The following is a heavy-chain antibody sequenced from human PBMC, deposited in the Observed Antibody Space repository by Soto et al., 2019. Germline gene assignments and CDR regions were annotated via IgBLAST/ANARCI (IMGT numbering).Heavy chain of an antibody. Sequence: ASVKVSCKASGYTFTVYYMHWVRQAPGQGLEWMGWINPKSGGTMYPQKFQGRVTMTWDTSISTAYMALTRLRSDDTAVYYCARDLAKGGGSAGFDYWGQGTLVTVAS. CDR1: GYTFTVYY. CDR3: ARDLAKGGGSAGFDY. CDR2: INPKSGGT. V-gene: IGHV1-2*02. D-gene: IGHD1-26*01. J-gene: IGHJ4*02.